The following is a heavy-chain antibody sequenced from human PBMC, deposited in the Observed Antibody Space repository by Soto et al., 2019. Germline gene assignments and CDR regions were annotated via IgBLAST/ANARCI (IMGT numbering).Heavy chain of an antibody. CDR1: GFTFSSYE. CDR2: ISSSGGST. Sequence: EVQLVESGGGLVQPGGSLRLSCAASGFTFSSYEMNWVRQAPGKGLEWVSYISSSGGSTYYADSVKGRFTISRDNSKYTLYLQMNSLRAEDTAVYYCAKDRTVADYYYYYGMDVWGQGTTVTVSS. CDR3: AKDRTVADYYYYYGMDV. V-gene: IGHV3-23*04. D-gene: IGHD6-19*01. J-gene: IGHJ6*02.